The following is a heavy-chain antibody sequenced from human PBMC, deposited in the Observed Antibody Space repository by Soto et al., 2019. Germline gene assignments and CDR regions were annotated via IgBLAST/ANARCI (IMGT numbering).Heavy chain of an antibody. CDR2: ISGSGGST. Sequence: PGGSLRLSCAASGFTFSSYAMSWVRQAPGKGLEWVSAISGSGGSTYYADSVKGRFTISRDNSKNTLYLQMNSLRAEDTAVYYCATQLAAAGSSPLFGYWGQGTLVTVSS. CDR1: GFTFSSYA. V-gene: IGHV3-23*01. CDR3: ATQLAAAGSSPLFGY. D-gene: IGHD6-13*01. J-gene: IGHJ4*02.